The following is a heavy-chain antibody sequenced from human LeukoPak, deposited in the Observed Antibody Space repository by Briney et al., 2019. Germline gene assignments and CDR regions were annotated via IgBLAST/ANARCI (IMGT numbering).Heavy chain of an antibody. CDR2: IYYSGST. V-gene: IGHV4-31*03. J-gene: IGHJ4*02. D-gene: IGHD4-23*01. Sequence: PSQTLSLTCTVSGGSISSGGYYWSWIRQHPGKGLEWIGYIYYSGSTYYNPSLKSRVTISVDTSKNQFSLKLSSVTAADTAVYYCARGYTPEYGGNPYYFDYWGQGTLVTVSS. CDR3: ARGYTPEYGGNPYYFDY. CDR1: GGSISSGGYY.